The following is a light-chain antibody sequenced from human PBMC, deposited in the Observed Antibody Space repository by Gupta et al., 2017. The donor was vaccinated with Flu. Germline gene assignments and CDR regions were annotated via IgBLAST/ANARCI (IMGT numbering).Light chain of an antibody. CDR3: SSYAGSNNFGVV. V-gene: IGLV2-8*01. CDR2: EVS. Sequence: CTGTSSDVGGYNYVSWYQQHPGKAPKLMIYEVSKRPSGVPDRFSGSKSGNTASLTVSGLQAEDEADYYCSSYAGSNNFGVVFGGGTKLTVL. J-gene: IGLJ2*01. CDR1: SSDVGGYNY.